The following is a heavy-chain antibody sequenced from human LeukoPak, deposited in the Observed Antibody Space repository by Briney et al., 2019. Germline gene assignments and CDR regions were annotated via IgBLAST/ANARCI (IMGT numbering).Heavy chain of an antibody. CDR2: INPNSGGT. CDR1: GYAFNGFY. D-gene: IGHD3-10*01. V-gene: IGHV1-2*02. J-gene: IGHJ4*02. CDR3: STHYYGSGSYYSPFDY. Sequence: ASVKVSCKASGYAFNGFYLHWVRQAPGQGLEWMAWINPNSGGTNYAQKFQGRVTMTRDTSIRTAYMELSRLRSDDPAVYYCSTHYYGSGSYYSPFDYWGQGTLVTVSS.